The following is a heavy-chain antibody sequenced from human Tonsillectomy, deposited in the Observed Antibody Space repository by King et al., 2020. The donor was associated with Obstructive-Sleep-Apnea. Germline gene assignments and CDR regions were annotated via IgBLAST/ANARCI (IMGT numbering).Heavy chain of an antibody. D-gene: IGHD2-15*01. CDR2: IKQDGSEK. CDR3: ARDEMGVDGSGYFDY. V-gene: IGHV3-7*03. J-gene: IGHJ4*02. CDR1: GFTFSSYW. Sequence: VQLVESGGGLVQPGGSLRLSCAASGFTFSSYWMSWVRQAPGKGLEWVANIKQDGSEKYYVDSVKGRFTISRDNAKNSLYLQMNSLRAEDTAVYYCARDEMGVDGSGYFDYWGQGTLVTVSS.